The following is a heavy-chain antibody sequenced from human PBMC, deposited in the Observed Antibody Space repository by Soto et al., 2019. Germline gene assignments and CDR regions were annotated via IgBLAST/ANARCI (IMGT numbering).Heavy chain of an antibody. Sequence: GGSLRLSCETSGFTFSSYGMSWVRQAPGKGLEWVANIKQDGSEKYYVDSVKGRFTISRDNAENSLYLQMNSLRAEDTAVYYCAREQVGGYYYMDVWGKGTTVTVSS. V-gene: IGHV3-7*01. CDR2: IKQDGSEK. CDR3: AREQVGGYYYMDV. CDR1: GFTFSSYG. J-gene: IGHJ6*03. D-gene: IGHD3-10*01.